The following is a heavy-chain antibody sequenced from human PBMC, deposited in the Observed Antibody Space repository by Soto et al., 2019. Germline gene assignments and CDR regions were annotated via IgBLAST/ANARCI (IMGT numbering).Heavy chain of an antibody. D-gene: IGHD3-22*01. CDR3: AKAPVGGYYDSSGYSSFDY. CDR2: ISGSGGST. V-gene: IGHV3-23*01. J-gene: IGHJ4*02. Sequence: PGGSLRLSCAASGFTFSSYAMSWVRQAPGKGLEWVSAISGSGGSTYYADSVKGRFTISRDNSKNTLYLQMNSLRAEDTAVYYCAKAPVGGYYDSSGYSSFDYWGQGTLVTVS. CDR1: GFTFSSYA.